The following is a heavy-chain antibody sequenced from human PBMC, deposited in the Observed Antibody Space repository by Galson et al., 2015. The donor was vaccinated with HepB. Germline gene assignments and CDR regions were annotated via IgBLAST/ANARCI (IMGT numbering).Heavy chain of an antibody. D-gene: IGHD1-1*01. J-gene: IGHJ4*02. CDR2: MSDTGVNT. CDR1: GFIFRNYA. CDR3: VKGADSNDDRYDY. Sequence: SLRLSCAASGFIFRNYAMTWVRQAPGTGLEWVSGMSDTGVNTYYADAVKDRFTISRDNSKKMLYLHMSGLRVEDTATYFCVKGADSNDDRYDYWGQGTLVTVPS. V-gene: IGHV3-23*01.